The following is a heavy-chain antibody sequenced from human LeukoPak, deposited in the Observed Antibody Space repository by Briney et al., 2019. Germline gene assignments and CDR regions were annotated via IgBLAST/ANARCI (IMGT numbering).Heavy chain of an antibody. Sequence: PGGSLTLLCAASGFTVSSSYVNWVRQAPGKGLEWVSIINSGGNTYYADSVKGRLTISRDNSKNTRYLQMNNLRAEDTAIYYCARHNEGDFDFCGYCGHGALVSVSS. V-gene: IGHV3-53*01. CDR1: GFTVSSSY. D-gene: IGHD2-21*02. J-gene: IGHJ4*03. CDR2: INSGGNT. CDR3: ARHNEGDFDFCGY.